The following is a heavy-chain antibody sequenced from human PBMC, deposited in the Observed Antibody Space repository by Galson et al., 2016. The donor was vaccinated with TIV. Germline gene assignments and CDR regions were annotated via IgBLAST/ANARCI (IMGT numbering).Heavy chain of an antibody. V-gene: IGHV1-69*13. CDR1: GGTFNKYA. CDR3: VRGMGATTNYQYGMDV. Sequence: SVKVSCKASGGTFNKYAISWVRQAPGQGLEWMGGIIPIFRTSRYAQKFQGRATITADEYMSTVDMELSSLRSEDTAVYYCVRGMGATTNYQYGMDVWGQGTTVTVAS. D-gene: IGHD1-26*01. J-gene: IGHJ6*02. CDR2: IIPIFRTS.